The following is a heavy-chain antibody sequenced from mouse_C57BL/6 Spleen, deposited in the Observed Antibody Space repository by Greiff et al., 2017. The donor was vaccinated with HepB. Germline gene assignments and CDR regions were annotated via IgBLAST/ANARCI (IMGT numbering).Heavy chain of an antibody. J-gene: IGHJ3*01. CDR2: IHPNSGST. CDR1: GYTFTSYW. Sequence: QVQLQQPGAELVKPGASVTLSCKASGYTFTSYWMHWVKQRPGQGLEWIGMIHPNSGSTNYNEKFKSKATLTVDKSSSTADMQLSSLTSEDSAVYYCARRRAKGAFAYWGQGTLVTVSP. D-gene: IGHD3-1*01. V-gene: IGHV1-64*01. CDR3: ARRRAKGAFAY.